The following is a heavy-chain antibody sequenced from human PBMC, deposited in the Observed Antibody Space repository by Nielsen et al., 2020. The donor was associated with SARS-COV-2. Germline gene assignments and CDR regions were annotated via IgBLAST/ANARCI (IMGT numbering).Heavy chain of an antibody. D-gene: IGHD3-22*01. Sequence: SETLSLTCTVSSGSISSSYYWAWIRQPPGKGLESIGYVLASGGTNYHPSLKSRLTVSVDTSKNQFSLKLNSVTAADTAVYYCARLLHSSAGYPYYFDSWGQGTLVTVSS. CDR1: SGSISSSYY. V-gene: IGHV4-4*08. CDR2: VLASGGT. CDR3: ARLLHSSAGYPYYFDS. J-gene: IGHJ4*02.